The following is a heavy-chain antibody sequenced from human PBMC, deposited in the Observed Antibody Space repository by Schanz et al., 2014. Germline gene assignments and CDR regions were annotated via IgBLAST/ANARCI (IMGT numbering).Heavy chain of an antibody. CDR1: GFTFSSYG. Sequence: VQVLESGGGLVQPGRSLRLSCAASGFTFSSYGMHWVRQAPGKGLEWVAVILYDGSNKYYADSVKGRFTISRDNSKNTLYLQMNSLRVEDTALYYCAREYSSYGTVYYWGQGTLVTVSS. V-gene: IGHV3-30*03. CDR2: ILYDGSNK. J-gene: IGHJ4*02. CDR3: AREYSSYGTVYY. D-gene: IGHD5-12*01.